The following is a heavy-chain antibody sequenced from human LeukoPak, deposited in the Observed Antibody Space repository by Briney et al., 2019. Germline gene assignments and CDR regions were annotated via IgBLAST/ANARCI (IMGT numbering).Heavy chain of an antibody. Sequence: PSETLSLTCTVSGGSIRSYYWSWIRQPPGKGLEWIGYIYYRGSTNYNPSLKSRVTMSVDTSKNQFSLKLTPVTAADTAVYYCARYSGSYLSPFDYWGQGTLVTVSS. CDR1: GGSIRSYY. V-gene: IGHV4-59*08. J-gene: IGHJ4*02. CDR3: ARYSGSYLSPFDY. D-gene: IGHD1-26*01. CDR2: IYYRGST.